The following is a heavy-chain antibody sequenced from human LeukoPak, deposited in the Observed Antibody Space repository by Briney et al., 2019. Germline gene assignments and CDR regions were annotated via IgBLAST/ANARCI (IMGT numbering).Heavy chain of an antibody. CDR3: ARSLMSGTPLDY. CDR2: INPSGGST. J-gene: IGHJ4*02. D-gene: IGHD1-14*01. V-gene: IGHV1-46*01. Sequence: APVKVSCKASGYTFTSYYMHWVRQAPGQGLEWMGIINPSGGSTSYAQKFQGRVTMTRDMSTSTVYMELSSLRSEDTAVYYCARSLMSGTPLDYWGQGTLVTVSS. CDR1: GYTFTSYY.